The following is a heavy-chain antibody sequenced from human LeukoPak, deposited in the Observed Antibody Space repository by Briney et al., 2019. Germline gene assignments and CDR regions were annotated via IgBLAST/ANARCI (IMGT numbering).Heavy chain of an antibody. D-gene: IGHD1-1*01. Sequence: SVKVSCKASGGTFSSYAISWVRQAPGQGLEWMGGIIPIFGTANYAQKFQGRVTITTDESTSTAYMELSSPRSEDTAVYYCARGPELERFDYWGRGTLVTVSS. CDR1: GGTFSSYA. J-gene: IGHJ4*02. V-gene: IGHV1-69*05. CDR2: IIPIFGTA. CDR3: ARGPELERFDY.